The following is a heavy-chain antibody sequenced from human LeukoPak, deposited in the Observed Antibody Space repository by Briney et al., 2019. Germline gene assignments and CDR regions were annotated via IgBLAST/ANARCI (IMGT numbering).Heavy chain of an antibody. J-gene: IGHJ4*02. Sequence: GGSLRLSCAASGFTFRSYGMSWVRQAPGKGLEWVSAISGSGGSTYYAESVKGRFTISRDNAKNSLYLQMNSLRAEDTAFYYCAKGPRLERGYSYGYFHYWGQGTLVTVSS. CDR1: GFTFRSYG. CDR2: ISGSGGST. D-gene: IGHD5-18*01. V-gene: IGHV3-23*01. CDR3: AKGPRLERGYSYGYFHY.